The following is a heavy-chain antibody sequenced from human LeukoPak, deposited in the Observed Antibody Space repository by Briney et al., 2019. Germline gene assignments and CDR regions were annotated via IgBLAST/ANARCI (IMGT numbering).Heavy chain of an antibody. V-gene: IGHV3-23*01. Sequence: GESLKISCAASGFTFSSYAMSWVRQAPGKGLEWVSAISGSGGSTYYADSVKGRFTISRDNSKNTLYLQMNSLRAEDTAVYYCAKDSATFLEWLLPDYWGQGTLVTVSS. D-gene: IGHD3-3*02. CDR2: ISGSGGST. J-gene: IGHJ4*02. CDR3: AKDSATFLEWLLPDY. CDR1: GFTFSSYA.